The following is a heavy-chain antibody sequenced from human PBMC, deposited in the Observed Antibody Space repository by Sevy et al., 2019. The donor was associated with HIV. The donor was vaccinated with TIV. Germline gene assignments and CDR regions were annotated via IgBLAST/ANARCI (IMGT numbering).Heavy chain of an antibody. V-gene: IGHV3-23*01. CDR2: ISGSGGST. D-gene: IGHD4-17*01. J-gene: IGHJ4*02. CDR3: AKLSDYGGNPLFDY. CDR1: GFTFSGYA. Sequence: GGSLRLSCAASGFTFSGYAMSWVRQAPGKGLEWVSAISGSGGSTYYADSVKGRFTISRDNSKNTLYLQMNSLRAEDTAVYYCAKLSDYGGNPLFDYWGQGTLVTVSS.